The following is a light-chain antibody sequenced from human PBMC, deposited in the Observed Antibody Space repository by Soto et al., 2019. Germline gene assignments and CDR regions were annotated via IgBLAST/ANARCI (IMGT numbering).Light chain of an antibody. Sequence: EIALTQSPGTLSLSPGERATLSCRASQSVSSSYLAWYQQKPGQAPRLLIYGASSRATGIPDRLSGSGSGTDFTLTISRLEPEDFALYYCQQYGSSPFTFGPGTKVDIK. CDR2: GAS. CDR1: QSVSSSY. CDR3: QQYGSSPFT. V-gene: IGKV3-20*01. J-gene: IGKJ3*01.